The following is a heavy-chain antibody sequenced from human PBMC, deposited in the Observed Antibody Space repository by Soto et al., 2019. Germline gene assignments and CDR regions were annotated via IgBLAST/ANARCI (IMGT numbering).Heavy chain of an antibody. CDR1: GYTFTSYG. CDR3: ARYCSGGSCYSYPYDY. V-gene: IGHV1-18*01. CDR2: ISAYNGNT. Sequence: ASVKVSCKASGYTFTSYGISWVRQAPGQGLEWMGWISAYNGNTNYAQKLQGRVTMTTDTSTSTAYMELRSLRSDDTAVYYCARYCSGGSCYSYPYDYWGQGTLVTVSS. D-gene: IGHD2-15*01. J-gene: IGHJ4*02.